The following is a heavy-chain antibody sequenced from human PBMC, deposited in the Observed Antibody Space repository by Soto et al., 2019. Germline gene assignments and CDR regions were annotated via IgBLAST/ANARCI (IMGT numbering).Heavy chain of an antibody. CDR2: IQSGGPT. CDR1: GFTVSSKY. CDR3: ARDDVRCDGGRCYGGPLDV. D-gene: IGHD2-15*01. V-gene: IGHV3-66*01. Sequence: EVHLVESGGGLVQPGGSLRLSCAASGFTVSSKYMSWVRQAPGKGLEWVSLIQSGGPTYYADSVKGRFTISRDTSENTLHLQMDSLRAEDTAVYYCARDDVRCDGGRCYGGPLDVWGKGTTVTVSS. J-gene: IGHJ6*04.